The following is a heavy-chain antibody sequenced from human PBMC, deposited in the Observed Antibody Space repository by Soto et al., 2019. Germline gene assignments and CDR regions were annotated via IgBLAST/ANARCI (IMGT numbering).Heavy chain of an antibody. J-gene: IGHJ6*03. Sequence: QVQLQQWGAGLLKPSETLSLTCAVYGGSFSGYYWSWIRQPPGKGLEWIGEINHSGSTNYNPSLKSRVTISVDTSKNQFSLKLSSVTAADTAVYYCARVQAYSSSWRYYYYYMDVWGKGTTVTVSS. CDR2: INHSGST. CDR3: ARVQAYSSSWRYYYYYMDV. V-gene: IGHV4-34*01. D-gene: IGHD6-13*01. CDR1: GGSFSGYY.